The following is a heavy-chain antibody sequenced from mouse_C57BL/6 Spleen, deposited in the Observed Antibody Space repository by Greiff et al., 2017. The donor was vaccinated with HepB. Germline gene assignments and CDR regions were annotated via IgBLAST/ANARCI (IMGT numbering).Heavy chain of an antibody. CDR1: GYAFSSSW. V-gene: IGHV1-82*01. D-gene: IGHD1-1*01. J-gene: IGHJ3*01. Sequence: VQLQQSGPELVKPGASVKISCKASGYAFSSSWMNWVKQRPGKGLEWIGRIYPGDGDTNYNGKFKGKATLTADKSSSTAYMQLSSLTSEDSAVYCCARPHYYGSTQFAYWGQGTLVTVSA. CDR3: ARPHYYGSTQFAY. CDR2: IYPGDGDT.